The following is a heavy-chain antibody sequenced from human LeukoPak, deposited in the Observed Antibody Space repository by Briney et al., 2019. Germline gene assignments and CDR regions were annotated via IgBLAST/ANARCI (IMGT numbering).Heavy chain of an antibody. D-gene: IGHD3-10*01. CDR1: GGSFSGYY. V-gene: IGHV4-34*01. J-gene: IGHJ6*03. CDR3: ARVYGSGSYSFASQFDYCYYYMDV. CDR2: INHSGST. Sequence: PSETLSLTCAVYGGSFSGYYWSWIRQPPGKGLEWIGEINHSGSTNYNPSLKSRVTISVDTSKNQFSLKLSSVTAADTAVYYCARVYGSGSYSFASQFDYCYYYMDVWGKGTTVTISS.